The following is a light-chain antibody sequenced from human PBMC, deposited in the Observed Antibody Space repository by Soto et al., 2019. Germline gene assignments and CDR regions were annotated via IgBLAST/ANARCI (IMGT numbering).Light chain of an antibody. CDR2: VNT. J-gene: IGLJ1*01. CDR1: SSNIGADFG. Sequence: QAVVTQPPSVSGAPGQTITISCTGSSSNIGADFGVHWYQQLPGAAPKLVIFVNTNRPSGVPDRFSGSKSGTSASLAITGLQAEDEADYYCQSYDRSLSGSFFGTGTKVTVL. CDR3: QSYDRSLSGSF. V-gene: IGLV1-40*01.